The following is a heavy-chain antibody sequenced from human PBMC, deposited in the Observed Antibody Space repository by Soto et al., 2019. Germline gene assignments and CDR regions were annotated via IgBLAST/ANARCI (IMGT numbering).Heavy chain of an antibody. Sequence: GGSLRLSCAASGFTFSHYYMEWVRQAPGKGLVWVSRINNDGTTTSYADSVKGRFTISIDTAKSTVYLQMNSLRAEDTAVYFCSLHKFDSSGSYAIDYWGQGILVTVSS. J-gene: IGHJ4*02. CDR1: GFTFSHYY. V-gene: IGHV3-74*01. CDR3: SLHKFDSSGSYAIDY. D-gene: IGHD3-22*01. CDR2: INNDGTTT.